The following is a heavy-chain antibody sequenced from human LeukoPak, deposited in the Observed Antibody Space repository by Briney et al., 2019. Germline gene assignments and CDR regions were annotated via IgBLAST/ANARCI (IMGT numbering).Heavy chain of an antibody. J-gene: IGHJ4*02. CDR3: AREKFYRGYDN. Sequence: GGSLRLSCAASGFSFSSSWMHWVRQVPGKGLEWVSRINDDETSTTYAESVKGRFTVSRDNAKNTLFLQMNSLRAEDTAVYYCAREKFYRGYDNWGQGTLVTVSS. CDR2: INDDETST. CDR1: GFSFSSSW. D-gene: IGHD5-12*01. V-gene: IGHV3-74*01.